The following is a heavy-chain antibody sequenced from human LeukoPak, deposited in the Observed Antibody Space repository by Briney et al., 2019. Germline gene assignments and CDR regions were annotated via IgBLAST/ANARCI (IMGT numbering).Heavy chain of an antibody. CDR1: GFTFSSYA. Sequence: HPGGSLRLSCAASGFTFSSYAMSWVRQAPGKGLEWVSSISGSGGNTYYADSVEGRFTVSRDSSKNTLYLQMNSLRAEDTALYYCARGRGGDYVPSRFDYWGQGTLVTVSS. CDR3: ARGRGGDYVPSRFDY. V-gene: IGHV3-23*01. D-gene: IGHD4-17*01. CDR2: ISGSGGNT. J-gene: IGHJ4*02.